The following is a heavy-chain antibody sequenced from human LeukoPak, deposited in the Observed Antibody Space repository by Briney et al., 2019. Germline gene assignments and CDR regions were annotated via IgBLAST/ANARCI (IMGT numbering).Heavy chain of an antibody. D-gene: IGHD4-17*01. J-gene: IGHJ4*02. Sequence: GRSLRLSCAASGFTFDDYAMHWVRQAPGKGLEWVSGISWNSGSIGYADSVKGRFTISRDNSKNTLYLQMNSLRAEDTAVYYCAKPPYDDYYFDFWGQGTLVTVSS. V-gene: IGHV3-9*01. CDR1: GFTFDDYA. CDR3: AKPPYDDYYFDF. CDR2: ISWNSGSI.